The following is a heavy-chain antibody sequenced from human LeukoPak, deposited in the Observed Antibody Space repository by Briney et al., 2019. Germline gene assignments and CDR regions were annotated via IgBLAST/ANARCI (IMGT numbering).Heavy chain of an antibody. J-gene: IGHJ5*02. V-gene: IGHV4-38-2*02. D-gene: IGHD4-17*01. CDR3: ARVKDDYGDYRRFDP. CDR2: IYHDGST. Sequence: SETLSLTCTVSGYSISSGYYWGWIRQPPGKGLEWIGSIYHDGSTYYNPSLKSRVTISVDTSKNQFSLKLSSVTAADTAVYYCARVKDDYGDYRRFDPWGQGTLVTVSS. CDR1: GYSISSGYY.